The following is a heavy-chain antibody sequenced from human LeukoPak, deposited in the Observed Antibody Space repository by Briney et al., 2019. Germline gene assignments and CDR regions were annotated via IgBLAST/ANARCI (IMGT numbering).Heavy chain of an antibody. V-gene: IGHV3-23*01. Sequence: GGSLRLSCAASGFTFSTYVMSWVRQAPGKGLEWVSTITDTGGSTYYADSVKGQFTISRDNSKNTLYLQMNSLRAEDTAVYFCAKGVVNYYDSSGYWVFDYWGQGTLVTVSS. D-gene: IGHD3-22*01. CDR3: AKGVVNYYDSSGYWVFDY. J-gene: IGHJ4*02. CDR1: GFTFSTYV. CDR2: ITDTGGST.